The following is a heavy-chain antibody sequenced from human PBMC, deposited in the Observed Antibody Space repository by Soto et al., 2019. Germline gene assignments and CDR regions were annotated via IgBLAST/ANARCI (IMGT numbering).Heavy chain of an antibody. CDR1: GDTFRSYA. CDR2: LIPIFGAP. Sequence: QVQLVQSGAEVKKPGSSVKVSCKASGDTFRSYAVTWVRQAPGQGIEWMGGLIPIFGAPNYAQRFQGRLTISADEAANTAYMELASLRSDDTAGYYCARGPITVRGVDVPFYFDSWSQGSMVTVSS. V-gene: IGHV1-69*01. J-gene: IGHJ4*02. D-gene: IGHD1-20*01. CDR3: ARGPITVRGVDVPFYFDS.